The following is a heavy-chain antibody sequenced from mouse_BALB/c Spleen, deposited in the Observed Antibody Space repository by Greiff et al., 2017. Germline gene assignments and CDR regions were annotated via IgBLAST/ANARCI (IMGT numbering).Heavy chain of an antibody. CDR2: IWAGGST. CDR1: GFSLTSYG. Sequence: VQLQESGPGLVAPSQSLSITCTVSGFSLTSYGVHWVRQPPGKGLEWLGVIWAGGSTNYNSALMSRLSISKDNSKSQVFLKMNSLQTDNTAMYYCARGGGDYGAPFAYWGQGSLVTVSA. D-gene: IGHD2-4*01. CDR3: ARGGGDYGAPFAY. V-gene: IGHV2-9*02. J-gene: IGHJ3*01.